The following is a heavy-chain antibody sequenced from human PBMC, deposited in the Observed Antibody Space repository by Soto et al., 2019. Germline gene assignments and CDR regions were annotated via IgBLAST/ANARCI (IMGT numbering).Heavy chain of an antibody. CDR1: GFTFSIYA. V-gene: IGHV3-23*01. Sequence: GGSLRLSCAASGFTFSIYAMSWVRHAPGKGLEWVSAISGSGGSTYYADSVKGRFTISRDNSKNTLYLQMNSLRAEDTAVYYCATPGRGYYDSSGYPFDYWGQGTLVTVSS. D-gene: IGHD3-22*01. J-gene: IGHJ4*02. CDR2: ISGSGGST. CDR3: ATPGRGYYDSSGYPFDY.